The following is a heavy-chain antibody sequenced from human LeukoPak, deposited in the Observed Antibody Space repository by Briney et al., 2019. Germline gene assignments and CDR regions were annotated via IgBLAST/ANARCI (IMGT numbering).Heavy chain of an antibody. CDR1: GFTFSSYS. J-gene: IGHJ5*02. V-gene: IGHV3-21*01. CDR2: ISSTSSYI. D-gene: IGHD3-3*01. Sequence: GGSLRLSCAASGFTFSSYSMNWVRQAPGKGLEWVSSISSTSSYIYYADSVKGRFTISRDNAKNSLYLQMNSLRAEDTAVYYCARTGPYYDFWSGYSNWFDPWGQGTLVTVSS. CDR3: ARTGPYYDFWSGYSNWFDP.